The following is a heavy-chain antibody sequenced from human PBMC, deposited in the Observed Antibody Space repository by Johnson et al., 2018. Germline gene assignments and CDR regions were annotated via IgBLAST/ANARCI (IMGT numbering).Heavy chain of an antibody. V-gene: IGHV3-30*03. D-gene: IGHD1-26*01. Sequence: QVQLLESGGGVVQPGRSLRLSCAASGFTFNSYGMHGVRQAPGKGLEWVEVISYDGINKYYADSVTGRFTISRDNFKNTLYLQMNSLRAEDTAVYYCARDLLVGATDRFQHWGQGTLVTVSS. J-gene: IGHJ1*01. CDR1: GFTFNSYG. CDR2: ISYDGINK. CDR3: ARDLLVGATDRFQH.